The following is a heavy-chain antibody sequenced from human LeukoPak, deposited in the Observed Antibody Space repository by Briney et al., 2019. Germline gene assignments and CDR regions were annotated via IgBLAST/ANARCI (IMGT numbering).Heavy chain of an antibody. J-gene: IGHJ4*02. D-gene: IGHD6-13*01. CDR2: IKPGGDST. CDR3: ARVTGYIIEDYFDY. V-gene: IGHV1-46*01. CDR1: GYTFTNYY. Sequence: ASVKVSCKASGYTFTNYYIHWVRQAPGQGLEWMGVIKPGGDSTSSARIFQGRVYMTSDTSTSTVYMELSGLRSDDTAVYYCARVTGYIIEDYFDYWGQGTLVTVSS.